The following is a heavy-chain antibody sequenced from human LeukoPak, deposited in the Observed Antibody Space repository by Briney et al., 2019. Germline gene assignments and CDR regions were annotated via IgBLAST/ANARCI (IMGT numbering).Heavy chain of an antibody. V-gene: IGHV3-48*03. CDR2: ISSSGSTI. D-gene: IGHD5-12*01. Sequence: GGSVRLSCAASGFTVSSYEMSWVRQAPGKGLEWVSYISSSGSTIYYADSVKGRFTISRDNANNSLYRRMNSLRAEDTAVYYCARVDHSGYDFTYAFDIWGQGTMVTVSS. J-gene: IGHJ3*02. CDR1: GFTVSSYE. CDR3: ARVDHSGYDFTYAFDI.